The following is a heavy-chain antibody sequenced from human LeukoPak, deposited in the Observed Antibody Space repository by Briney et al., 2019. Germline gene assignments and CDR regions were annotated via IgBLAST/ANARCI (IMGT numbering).Heavy chain of an antibody. Sequence: SETLSLTCTVSGGSISSGGYYWSWIRQHPGKGLEWIGYIYYSGSTYYNPPLKSRVTISVDTSKNQFSLELSSVTAADTAVYYCARAGPIGYCSSTSCPRAIYWYFDLWGRGTLVTVSS. CDR3: ARAGPIGYCSSTSCPRAIYWYFDL. CDR1: GGSISSGGYY. V-gene: IGHV4-31*03. D-gene: IGHD2-2*01. J-gene: IGHJ2*01. CDR2: IYYSGST.